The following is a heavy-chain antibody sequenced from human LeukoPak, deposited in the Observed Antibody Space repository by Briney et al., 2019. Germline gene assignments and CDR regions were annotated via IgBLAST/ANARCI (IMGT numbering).Heavy chain of an antibody. V-gene: IGHV4-39*07. Sequence: PSETLSLTCTVSGGSISSSSYYWGWIRQPPGKGLEWIGSIYYSGSTYYNPSLKSRVTISVDTSKNQFSLKLSSVTAADTAVYYCARERGSGYDPPYYYYMDVWGKGTTVTVSS. CDR3: ARERGSGYDPPYYYYMDV. CDR2: IYYSGST. D-gene: IGHD5-12*01. CDR1: GGSISSSSYY. J-gene: IGHJ6*03.